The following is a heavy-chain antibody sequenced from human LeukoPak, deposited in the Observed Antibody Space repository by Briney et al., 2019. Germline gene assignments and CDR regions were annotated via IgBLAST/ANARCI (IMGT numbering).Heavy chain of an antibody. CDR3: ARVTDYYGSGSLDY. V-gene: IGHV4-4*02. J-gene: IGHJ4*02. CDR1: GGSISSSNW. CDR2: VYHSGGGNK. Sequence: SGTLSLTCAVSGGSISSSNWWSWVRQPPGKGLEWIGEVYHSGGGNKNYNPSLKSRATISIDTSRNQFSLNLRSVTAADTAVYYCARVTDYYGSGSLDYWGQGTLVTVSS. D-gene: IGHD3-10*01.